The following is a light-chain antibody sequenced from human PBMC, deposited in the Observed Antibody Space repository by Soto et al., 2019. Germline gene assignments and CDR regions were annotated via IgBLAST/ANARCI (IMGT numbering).Light chain of an antibody. Sequence: EIVMPQSPATLSVSPGERATLSCRASQSVSSNLAWYQQKPGQAPRLLIYGASNRATGIPDRFSGSGSGTDFTLTISRLEPEDSAVYYCQQYGSSPTWTFGQGTKGDIK. V-gene: IGKV3-20*01. CDR3: QQYGSSPTWT. J-gene: IGKJ1*01. CDR2: GAS. CDR1: QSVSSN.